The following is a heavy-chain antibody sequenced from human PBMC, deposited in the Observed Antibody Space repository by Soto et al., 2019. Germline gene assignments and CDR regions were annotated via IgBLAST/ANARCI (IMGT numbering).Heavy chain of an antibody. CDR2: IKSKTDGGTT. Sequence: PGGSLRLSCAASGFTFSNAWMNWVRQAPGKGLEWVGRIKSKTDGGTTDYAAPVKGRFTISRDDSKNTLYLQMNSLKTEDTAVYYCTTEQKDSGYDYWLTLYYYGMDVWGQGTTVTVSS. CDR3: TTEQKDSGYDYWLTLYYYGMDV. D-gene: IGHD5-12*01. J-gene: IGHJ6*02. V-gene: IGHV3-15*07. CDR1: GFTFSNAW.